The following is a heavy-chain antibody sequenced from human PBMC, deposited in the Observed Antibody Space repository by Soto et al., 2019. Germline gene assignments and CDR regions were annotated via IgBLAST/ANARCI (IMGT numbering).Heavy chain of an antibody. CDR3: ARGGSSDWQVALDI. D-gene: IGHD6-19*01. Sequence: PSETLSLTCAVYAGSFIHYYCNFIRHSPGKWLEWIVKIKHSGSSNYNPSLRSRVSISVDMSKNQFSLRLTSVTAADTAVYYCARGGSSDWQVALDIWGQGTMVTVSS. J-gene: IGHJ3*02. CDR2: IKHSGSS. V-gene: IGHV4-34*01. CDR1: AGSFIHYY.